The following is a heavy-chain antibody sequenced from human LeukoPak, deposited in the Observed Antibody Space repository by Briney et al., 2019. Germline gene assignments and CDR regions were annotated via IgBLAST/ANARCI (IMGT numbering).Heavy chain of an antibody. CDR2: MTYGGSRQ. J-gene: IGHJ6*03. V-gene: IGHV3-30*04. D-gene: IGHD2-21*01. CDR1: GCTFSDYV. Sequence: GGALRLSCAASGCTFSDYVMNWVRQAPGKGVEGVALMTYGGSRQYYADSVRGRFTISRDNFKNPLHLQIHSLTTEDTAVYYCARDGVVGSRYNHYYHMHVWAEGPTVTLPS. CDR3: ARDGVVGSRYNHYYHMHV.